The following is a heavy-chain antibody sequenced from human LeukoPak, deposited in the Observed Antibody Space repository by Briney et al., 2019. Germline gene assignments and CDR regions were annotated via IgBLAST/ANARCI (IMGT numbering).Heavy chain of an antibody. CDR2: VSDSGRA. Sequence: SETLSLTCTVSGGSIPDYYWTWLRQPAGKGLEGIGRVSDSGRAYYNPSLESRVTISLDTSNSQFSLKVSSVTAADTAVYYCARGRDMTPLAAYCSFVNWGQGTLVSVSS. J-gene: IGHJ4*02. D-gene: IGHD2-21*01. CDR3: ARGRDMTPLAAYCSFVN. CDR1: GGSIPDYY. V-gene: IGHV4-4*07.